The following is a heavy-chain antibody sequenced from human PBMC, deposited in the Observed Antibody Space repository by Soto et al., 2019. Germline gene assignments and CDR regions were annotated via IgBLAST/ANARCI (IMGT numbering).Heavy chain of an antibody. CDR3: ARPGRDWGALHY. CDR1: GGSISSGGYS. J-gene: IGHJ4*02. CDR2: IYHSGST. V-gene: IGHV4-30-2*01. D-gene: IGHD7-27*01. Sequence: SETLSLTCAVSGGSISSGGYSWSWIRQPPGKGLEWIGYIYHSGSTYYNPSLKSRVTISVDTSKNQFSLKMNSVTAADTAVYYCARPGRDWGALHYWGQGTLVTVSS.